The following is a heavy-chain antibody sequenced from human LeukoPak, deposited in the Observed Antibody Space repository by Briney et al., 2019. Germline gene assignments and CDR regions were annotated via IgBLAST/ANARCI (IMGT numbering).Heavy chain of an antibody. V-gene: IGHV3-53*01. CDR1: GFTVNNSY. CDR2: IYSGGST. D-gene: IGHD6-19*01. Sequence: GGSLRLSCAASGFTVNNSYMSWVRQAPGKGLEWVSVIYSGGSTYYADSVKGRFTISRDNSKNTLYLQMNSLRAEDTAVYYCVKNDGWFHLAQWGQGTLVTVSS. J-gene: IGHJ4*02. CDR3: VKNDGWFHLAQ.